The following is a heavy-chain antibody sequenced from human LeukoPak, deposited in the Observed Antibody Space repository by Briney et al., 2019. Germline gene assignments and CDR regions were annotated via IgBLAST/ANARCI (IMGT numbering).Heavy chain of an antibody. J-gene: IGHJ3*02. CDR3: ARVPGSRDAFDI. Sequence: PSETLSLTCTVSGGSISSYYWSWIRQPPGKGLERIGYIYYSGSTNYNPSLKSRVTISVDTSKNQFSLKLSSVTAADTAVYYCARVPGSRDAFDIWGQGTMVTVSP. D-gene: IGHD1-14*01. V-gene: IGHV4-59*01. CDR1: GGSISSYY. CDR2: IYYSGST.